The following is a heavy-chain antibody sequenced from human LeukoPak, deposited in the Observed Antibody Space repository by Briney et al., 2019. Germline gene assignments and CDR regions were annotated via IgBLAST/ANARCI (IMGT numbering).Heavy chain of an antibody. CDR3: VRGSGGDGYGYWGDN. D-gene: IGHD5-12*01. V-gene: IGHV3-33*01. CDR1: GFTFSSFG. CDR2: IWYHGNEI. J-gene: IGHJ4*02. Sequence: GGSLRLSCAASGFTFSSFGMHWVRKAPGKGLEWVAVIWYHGNEIHYVDSVKGRFTISRDNFRNTLYLQMNKLRAEDSAVYYCVRGSGGDGYGYWGDNWGQGTLVTVSS.